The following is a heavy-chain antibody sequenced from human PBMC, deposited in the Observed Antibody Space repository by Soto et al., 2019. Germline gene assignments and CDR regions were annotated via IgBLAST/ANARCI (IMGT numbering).Heavy chain of an antibody. CDR3: ARVNRIMVATVTTYYYYYGMDV. CDR2: LYYSGST. Sequence: KASETLSPTCTVPGSPISGGGYYWSWIRQHPGKSLEWIGYLYYSGSTYYNPSLKSRVTISVDTSKNQFSLKLSSVTAADTAVYYCARVNRIMVATVTTYYYYYGMDVWGQGTTVTVSS. V-gene: IGHV4-31*03. D-gene: IGHD5-12*01. J-gene: IGHJ6*02. CDR1: GSPISGGGYY.